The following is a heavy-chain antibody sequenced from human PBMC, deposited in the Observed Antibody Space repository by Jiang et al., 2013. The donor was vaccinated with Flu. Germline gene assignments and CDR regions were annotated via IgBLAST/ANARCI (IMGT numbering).Heavy chain of an antibody. D-gene: IGHD3-10*01. J-gene: IGHJ6*02. CDR2: IIPIFGTA. Sequence: QLVESGAEVKKPGSSVKVSCKASGGTFSSYAISWVRQAPGQGLEWMGGIIPIFGTANYAQKFQGRVTITADESTSTAYMELSSLRSEDTAVYYCARSAANYYGSGSYYNQGYYYYGMDVWGQGTTVTVSS. CDR1: GGTFSSYA. CDR3: ARSAANYYGSGSYYNQGYYYYGMDV. V-gene: IGHV1-69*01.